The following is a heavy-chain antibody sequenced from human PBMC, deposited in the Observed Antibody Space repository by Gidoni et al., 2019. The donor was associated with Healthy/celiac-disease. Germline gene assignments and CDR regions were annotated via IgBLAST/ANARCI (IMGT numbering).Heavy chain of an antibody. Sequence: EVQLVESGGGLVQPGGSLRLSCAASGFPVSSNYLSWVRQAPGKGLEWVSVIYSGGSTYYADSVKGRFTISRDNSKITLYLQMNSLRAEDTAVYYCARAPGEGATNKYYYYGMDVWGQGTTVTVSS. CDR2: IYSGGST. J-gene: IGHJ6*02. CDR3: ARAPGEGATNKYYYYGMDV. CDR1: GFPVSSNY. D-gene: IGHD1-26*01. V-gene: IGHV3-66*01.